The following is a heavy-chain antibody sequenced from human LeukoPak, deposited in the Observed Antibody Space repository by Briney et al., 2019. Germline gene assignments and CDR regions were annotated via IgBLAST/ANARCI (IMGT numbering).Heavy chain of an antibody. CDR1: GGSISSSSYY. Sequence: PSETLSLTCTVSGGSISSSSYYWGWIRQPPGKGLEWIGSIYYSGSTYYNPSLKGRVTISVDTSKNQFSLKLSSVTAADTAVYYCARHQLYSSGWYRPANYFDYWGQGTLVTVSS. V-gene: IGHV4-39*01. D-gene: IGHD6-19*01. J-gene: IGHJ4*02. CDR2: IYYSGST. CDR3: ARHQLYSSGWYRPANYFDY.